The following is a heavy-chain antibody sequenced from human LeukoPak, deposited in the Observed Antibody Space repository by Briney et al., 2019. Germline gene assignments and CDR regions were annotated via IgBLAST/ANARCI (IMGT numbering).Heavy chain of an antibody. V-gene: IGHV3-30*03. Sequence: PGRSLRLSCAASGFTFSTYGMHWVRQAPGKGLEWVAVISDDGNNKYYADSVKGRFTISRDNSKNTLYLQMNSLRAEDTAVYYCATPLADRDAFDIWGQGTMVTVSS. CDR1: GFTFSTYG. CDR2: ISDDGNNK. J-gene: IGHJ3*02. CDR3: ATPLADRDAFDI.